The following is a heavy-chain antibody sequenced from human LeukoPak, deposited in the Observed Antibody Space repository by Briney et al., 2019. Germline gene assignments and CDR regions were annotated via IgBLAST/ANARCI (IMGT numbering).Heavy chain of an antibody. J-gene: IGHJ6*02. CDR2: LNPSGGSS. D-gene: IGHD5-24*01. CDR1: GYTVTSYY. CDR3: ASVYKHGMDV. V-gene: IGHV1-46*01. Sequence: ASVKVSCKASGYTVTSYYMHWVRQAPGQGLEWMAILNPSGGSSNYAQKFQGRATLTRATSTGTVYMELSSLRSEDTAVYYCASVYKHGMDVWGQGTTVVVSS.